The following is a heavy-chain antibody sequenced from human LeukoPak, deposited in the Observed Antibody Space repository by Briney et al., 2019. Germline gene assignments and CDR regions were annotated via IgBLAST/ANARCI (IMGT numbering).Heavy chain of an antibody. CDR1: GGSISSYY. Sequence: SETLSLTCTVSGGSISSYYWSWIRQPPGKGLEWIGYIYYSGSTNYNPSLKSRVTISVDTSKNQFSLKLSSVTAADTAVYYCARGPFTVHLDYWGQGTLVTVSS. CDR3: ARGPFTVHLDY. D-gene: IGHD4-11*01. CDR2: IYYSGST. J-gene: IGHJ4*02. V-gene: IGHV4-59*01.